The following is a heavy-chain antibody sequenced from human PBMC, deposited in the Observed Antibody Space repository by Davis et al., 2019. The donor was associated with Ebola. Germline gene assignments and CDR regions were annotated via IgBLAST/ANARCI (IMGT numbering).Heavy chain of an antibody. CDR3: ASTIFGVVNPPYYFDY. CDR1: GGSFNGYF. Sequence: SETLSLTCAVYGGSFNGYFWSWVRQPPGKGLEWIGEMNHGGSANYSPSLKSRVSISVDTSKNQFSLKLNSVTAADTAVYYCASTIFGVVNPPYYFDYWGQGTPVAVSS. D-gene: IGHD3-3*01. V-gene: IGHV4-34*01. CDR2: MNHGGSA. J-gene: IGHJ4*02.